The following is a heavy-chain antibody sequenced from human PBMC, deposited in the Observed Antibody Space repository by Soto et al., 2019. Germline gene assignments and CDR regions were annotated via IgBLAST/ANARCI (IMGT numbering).Heavy chain of an antibody. CDR1: GYSFTSYW. Sequence: GQSLKISCKGSGYSFTSYWIGWVRQKHGKGLEWMGIIYPGDSETRYNPSFQGQVTISADKSIRTAYLQWSSLKASDTAMYYCASQRYCVSTRRFDAFDIWGQGTMVTVSS. D-gene: IGHD2-2*01. CDR2: IYPGDSET. CDR3: ASQRYCVSTRRFDAFDI. J-gene: IGHJ3*02. V-gene: IGHV5-51*01.